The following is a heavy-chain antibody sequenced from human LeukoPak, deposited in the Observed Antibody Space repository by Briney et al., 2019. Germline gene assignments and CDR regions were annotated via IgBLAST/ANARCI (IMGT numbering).Heavy chain of an antibody. CDR3: ARSTMGSGYYQGYFDY. D-gene: IGHD3-3*01. V-gene: IGHV4-31*03. CDR2: IYYSGST. Sequence: SETLSLTCTVSGGSISSGGYYWSWIRQHPGKGLEWIGYIYYSGSTYYNPSLKSRVTISVDTSKNQFSLKLSSVTAADTAVYYCARSTMGSGYYQGYFDYWGQGTLVTVSS. CDR1: GGSISSGGYY. J-gene: IGHJ4*02.